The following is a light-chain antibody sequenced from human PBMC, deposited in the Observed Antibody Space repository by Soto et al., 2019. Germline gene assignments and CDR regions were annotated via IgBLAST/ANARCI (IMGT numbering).Light chain of an antibody. CDR2: DAS. V-gene: IGKV3-20*01. J-gene: IGKJ1*01. CDR1: QSINNNY. Sequence: EIVLTQSPGTLSLSPGERVTLSCRASQSINNNYLAWYQQKPGQAPRLLIYDASTRATVIPARFSGSGSGTEFTLTISSLQPGDFATYYCQHYNSYSEAFGQGTKVDI. CDR3: QHYNSYSEA.